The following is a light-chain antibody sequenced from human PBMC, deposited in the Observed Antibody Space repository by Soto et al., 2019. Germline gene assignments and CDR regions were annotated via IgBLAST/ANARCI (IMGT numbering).Light chain of an antibody. CDR1: QSVNSY. Sequence: EIVMTQSPATLSVSPVEGATLSCRASQSVNSYLAWYQQKPGQAPRLLIYGASVRATGIPDRFSGSGSGTDFTLTISRLEPEDFAVYYCQQYGSSPPITFGQGTRLEIK. CDR3: QQYGSSPPIT. J-gene: IGKJ5*01. CDR2: GAS. V-gene: IGKV3-20*01.